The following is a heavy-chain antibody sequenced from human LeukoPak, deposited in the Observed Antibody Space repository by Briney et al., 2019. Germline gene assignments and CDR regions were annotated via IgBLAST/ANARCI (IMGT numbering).Heavy chain of an antibody. D-gene: IGHD6-6*01. CDR2: IYSGGST. CDR3: ARGSWQLAEEVY. Sequence: GGSLRLSCAASGFTVSSNYMSWVRQAPGKGLEWVSVIYSGGSTYYADSVKGRFTVSRDNSKNTLYLQMNSLRAEDTAVYYCARGSWQLAEEVYWGQGTLVTVSS. J-gene: IGHJ4*02. V-gene: IGHV3-53*01. CDR1: GFTVSSNY.